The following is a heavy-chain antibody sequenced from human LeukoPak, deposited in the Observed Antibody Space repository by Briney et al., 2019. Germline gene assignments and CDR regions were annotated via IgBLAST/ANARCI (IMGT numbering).Heavy chain of an antibody. D-gene: IGHD1-1*01. Sequence: SVKVSCKASGGTFSSYAISWVRQAPGQGLEWMGGIIPIFGTANYAQKLQGGVTMTTDTSTSTAYMELRSLRSDDTAVYYCARDVKLIRPQLEPRPIDYWGQGTLVTVSS. CDR3: ARDVKLIRPQLEPRPIDY. CDR1: GGTFSSYA. V-gene: IGHV1-69*05. CDR2: IIPIFGTA. J-gene: IGHJ4*02.